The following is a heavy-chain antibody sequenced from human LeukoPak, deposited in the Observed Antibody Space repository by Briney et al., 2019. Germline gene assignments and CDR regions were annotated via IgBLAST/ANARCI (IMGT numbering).Heavy chain of an antibody. V-gene: IGHV3-21*01. Sequence: GGSLRLSCAASGFTFSSYSMNWVRQAPGKGLEWVSSISSSSSYIYYADSVKGRFTISRDNAKNSLYLQMNSLRAEDTAVYYCARAYGGSSGFGAGTIDYWGQGTLVTVSS. D-gene: IGHD6-13*01. J-gene: IGHJ4*02. CDR1: GFTFSSYS. CDR2: ISSSSSYI. CDR3: ARAYGGSSGFGAGTIDY.